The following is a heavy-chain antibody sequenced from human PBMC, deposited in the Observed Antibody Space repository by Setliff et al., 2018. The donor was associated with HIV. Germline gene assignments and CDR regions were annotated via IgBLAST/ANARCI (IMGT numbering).Heavy chain of an antibody. D-gene: IGHD2-2*01. CDR2: IIPILGTA. V-gene: IGHV1-69*05. CDR1: GGTFSSYA. Sequence: GASVKVSCKASGGTFSSYAISWVRQAPGQGLEWMGGIIPILGTANYAQKFQGRVTITTDESTSTAYMELSSLRSEDTAVYYCRWGPAAIWDAFDIWGQGTMVTVSS. CDR3: RWGPAAIWDAFDI. J-gene: IGHJ3*02.